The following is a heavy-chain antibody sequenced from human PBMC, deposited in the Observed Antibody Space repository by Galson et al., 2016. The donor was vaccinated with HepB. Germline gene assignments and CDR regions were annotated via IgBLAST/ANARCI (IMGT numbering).Heavy chain of an antibody. Sequence: SLRLSCAASGFTFSPSSMNWVRQAPGKGLEWLSYISSTTHTFVSYADSLRGRFTISRDNAKNSLYLHLNSLRDEDTAVYYCARDFSWSFENWGQGTLVTVSS. CDR1: GFTFSPSS. CDR2: ISSTTHTFV. CDR3: ARDFSWSFEN. J-gene: IGHJ4*02. D-gene: IGHD3-3*01. V-gene: IGHV3-48*02.